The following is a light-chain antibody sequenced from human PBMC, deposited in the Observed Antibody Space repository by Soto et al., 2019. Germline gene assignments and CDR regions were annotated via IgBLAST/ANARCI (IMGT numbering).Light chain of an antibody. CDR1: SSDVGGYNY. V-gene: IGLV2-14*01. J-gene: IGLJ2*01. CDR2: EVS. CDR3: SSYTSSSTLVV. Sequence: QSALTQPASVSGSPGQSITISCTGTSSDVGGYNYVSWYQQHPGKAPKLMIYEVSNRPSGVSNRFSGSKSVNTSSLTISGLQADDESDYYCSSYTSSSTLVVFCGGTNLTVL.